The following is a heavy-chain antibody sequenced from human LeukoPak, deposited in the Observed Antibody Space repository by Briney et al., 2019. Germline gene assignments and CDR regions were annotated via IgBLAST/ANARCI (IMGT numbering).Heavy chain of an antibody. D-gene: IGHD3-22*01. CDR3: ARAPGYYYDSSGYSEFDY. CDR2: IYYSGST. CDR1: GGSVSSGSYY. V-gene: IGHV4-61*01. J-gene: IGHJ4*02. Sequence: SETLSLTCTVSGGSVSSGSYYWSWIRQPPGKGLEWIGYIYYSGSTNYNPSLKSRVTISVDTSKNQFSLKLSSVTAADTAVYYCARAPGYYYDSSGYSEFDYWGQGTLVTVSS.